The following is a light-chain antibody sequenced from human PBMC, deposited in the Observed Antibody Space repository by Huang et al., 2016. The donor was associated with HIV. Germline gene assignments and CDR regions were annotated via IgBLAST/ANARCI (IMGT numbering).Light chain of an antibody. CDR2: WAS. CDR1: PSVLYSSNNKNY. J-gene: IGKJ2*01. Sequence: DIVMTQSADSLAVSLGERATVNCKSSPSVLYSSNNKNYLAWYQQKPGQPPKLLIYWASTRESGVPDRFSGSGSGTDFTLTINSLQAEDVAVYYCQQYYATPFTFGQGTKLEIK. CDR3: QQYYATPFT. V-gene: IGKV4-1*01.